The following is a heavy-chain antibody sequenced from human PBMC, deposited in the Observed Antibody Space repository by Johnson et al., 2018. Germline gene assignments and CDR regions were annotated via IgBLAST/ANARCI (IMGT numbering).Heavy chain of an antibody. V-gene: IGHV3-73*02. CDR3: TRRTLSTMKKDV. CDR2: IRSKANSYAT. CDR1: GFTFSGSA. J-gene: IGHJ6*02. Sequence: EVQLLESGGGLVQPGGSLKLSCAASGFTFSGSAMHWVRQASGKGLAWVGRIRSKANSYATAYAASVKGRFTIAREDSKNTEYLQKNSLKTEETAVYYCTRRTLSTMKKDVWGQGTTVTVSS. D-gene: IGHD3-10*01.